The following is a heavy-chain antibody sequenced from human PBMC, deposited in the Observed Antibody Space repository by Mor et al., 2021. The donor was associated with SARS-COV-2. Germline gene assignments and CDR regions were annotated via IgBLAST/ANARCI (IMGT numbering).Heavy chain of an antibody. Sequence: HPGKGLEWIGYIYYSGTTYYNPSLKSRVTISVDTSKNQFSLKLSSVTAADTAVYYCASADSGYDPFDYWG. J-gene: IGHJ4*01. D-gene: IGHD5-12*01. CDR3: ASADSGYDPFDY. CDR2: IYYSGTT. V-gene: IGHV4-31*02.